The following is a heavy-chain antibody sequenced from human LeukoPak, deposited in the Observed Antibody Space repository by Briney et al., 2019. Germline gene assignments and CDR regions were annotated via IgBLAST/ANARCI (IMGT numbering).Heavy chain of an antibody. CDR2: IKQDGSEK. V-gene: IGHV3-7*05. Sequence: GGSLRLSCAASGFTFSSYWMSWVRQAPGKGLQWVANIKQDGSEKYYVDSVKGRFTISRDNAKNSPYLQMNSLRAEDTAVYYYTRDRSGQDWGQGTLVTVSS. D-gene: IGHD1-1*01. CDR3: TRDRSGQD. CDR1: GFTFSSYW. J-gene: IGHJ4*02.